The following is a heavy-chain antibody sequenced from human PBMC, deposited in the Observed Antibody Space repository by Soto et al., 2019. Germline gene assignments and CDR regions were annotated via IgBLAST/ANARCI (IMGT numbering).Heavy chain of an antibody. CDR3: AKDSQGVEAAGTGYYFDH. CDR2: ISWDGDST. CDR1: GFTFDDYA. Sequence: PVGSLRLSCAASGFTFDDYAMHWVRQAPGKGLEWVSLISWDGDSTYYADSVKGRFTISRDNNKNFLYLQMTSLRPADAALYYCAKDSQGVEAAGTGYYFDHWGQGTPVTVSS. J-gene: IGHJ4*02. V-gene: IGHV3-43D*04. D-gene: IGHD6-13*01.